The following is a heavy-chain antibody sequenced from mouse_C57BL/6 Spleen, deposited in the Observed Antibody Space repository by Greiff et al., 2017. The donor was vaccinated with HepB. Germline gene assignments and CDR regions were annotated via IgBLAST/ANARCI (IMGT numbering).Heavy chain of an antibody. Sequence: EVKLVESGGGLVQPGGSLSLSCAASGFTFTDYYMSWVRQPPGKALEWLGFIRNKATGYPTEYSASVKVRFTISRDNSQSILYLQMNALRAEDSATYYCARSTVVATRDAMDYWGQGTSVTVSS. CDR1: GFTFTDYY. V-gene: IGHV7-3*01. J-gene: IGHJ4*01. CDR2: IRNKATGYPT. CDR3: ARSTVVATRDAMDY. D-gene: IGHD1-1*01.